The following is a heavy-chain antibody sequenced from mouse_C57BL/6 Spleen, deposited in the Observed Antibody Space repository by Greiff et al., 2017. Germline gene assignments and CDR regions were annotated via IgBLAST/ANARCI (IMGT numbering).Heavy chain of an antibody. D-gene: IGHD1-3*01. CDR3: ARKGALYNPGDYAMDY. Sequence: QVQLQQSGAELVKPGASVKISCKASGYAFSSYWMNWVKQRPGKGLEWIGQIYPGDGDTNYNGKFKGKATLTADKSSSTAYMQLSSLTSEDSAVYFCARKGALYNPGDYAMDYWGQGTSVTVSS. CDR2: IYPGDGDT. J-gene: IGHJ4*01. CDR1: GYAFSSYW. V-gene: IGHV1-80*01.